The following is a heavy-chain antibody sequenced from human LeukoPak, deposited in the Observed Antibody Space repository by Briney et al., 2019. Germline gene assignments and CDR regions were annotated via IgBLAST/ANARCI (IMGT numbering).Heavy chain of an antibody. D-gene: IGHD3-3*01. J-gene: IGHJ5*02. CDR3: ARVTGWRVNWFDP. Sequence: SETLSLTCTASGGSISSGGYYWNWIRQHPGKGLEWIGSIYYSGSTYYNPSLKSRVTISVDTSKNQFSLKLSSVTAADTAVYYCARVTGWRVNWFDPWGQGTLVTVSS. CDR2: IYYSGST. V-gene: IGHV4-39*07. CDR1: GGSISSGGYY.